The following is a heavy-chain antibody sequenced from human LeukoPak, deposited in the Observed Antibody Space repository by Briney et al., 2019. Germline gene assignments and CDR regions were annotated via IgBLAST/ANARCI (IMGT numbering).Heavy chain of an antibody. CDR1: GGSFSGYY. D-gene: IGHD4-17*01. CDR3: ARDGGYGDYYFDY. CDR2: INHSGST. Sequence: SETLSLTCAVYGGSFSGYYWSWIRQPPGKGLEWIGEINHSGSTYYNPSLKSRVTISVDTSKNQFSLKLSSVTAADTAVYYCARDGGYGDYYFDYWGQGTLVTVSS. J-gene: IGHJ4*02. V-gene: IGHV4-34*01.